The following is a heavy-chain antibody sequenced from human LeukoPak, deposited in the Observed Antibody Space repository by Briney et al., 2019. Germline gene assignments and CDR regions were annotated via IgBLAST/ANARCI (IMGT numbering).Heavy chain of an antibody. CDR2: ISGSGGST. D-gene: IGHD2-2*01. CDR1: GFTVSSNY. V-gene: IGHV3-23*01. Sequence: HPGGSLRLSCAASGFTVSSNYMSWVRQAPGKGLKWVSAISGSGGSTYYADSVKGRFTISRDNSKNTLYLQMNSLRAEDTAVYYCAKDRYCSSTSCFPDYWGQGTLVTVSS. J-gene: IGHJ4*02. CDR3: AKDRYCSSTSCFPDY.